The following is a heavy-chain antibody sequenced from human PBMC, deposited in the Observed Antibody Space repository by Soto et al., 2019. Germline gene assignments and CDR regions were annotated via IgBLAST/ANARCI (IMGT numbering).Heavy chain of an antibody. V-gene: IGHV3-30*18. Sequence: QVQLVESGGGVVHPGRSLRLSCAASGFTFSTYGMHWVRQAPGKGLEWVAVIWDDGSNQYYADSVEGRLTISRDNSKSTLYLQMDSLRPGDTAVYYCAKGGSSGWDLEYWGQGTLVTVSS. D-gene: IGHD6-19*01. CDR3: AKGGSSGWDLEY. CDR1: GFTFSTYG. J-gene: IGHJ4*02. CDR2: IWDDGSNQ.